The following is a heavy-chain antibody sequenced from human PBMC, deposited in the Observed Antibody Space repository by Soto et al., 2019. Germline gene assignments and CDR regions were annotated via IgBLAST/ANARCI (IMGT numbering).Heavy chain of an antibody. CDR3: AKARLDYYYGMDV. V-gene: IGHV3-13*01. CDR2: IGADGDT. J-gene: IGHJ6*02. Sequence: EVQLVESGGGLVQTGGSLRLSCEGSGFSFSSYDMHWVRQAAGKRLEWVAAIGADGDTYYSDSVKGRLTISRENTKNSLYRQMDSLRTGDTGVYHCAKARLDYYYGMDVWGQGTMVTVSS. CDR1: GFSFSSYD.